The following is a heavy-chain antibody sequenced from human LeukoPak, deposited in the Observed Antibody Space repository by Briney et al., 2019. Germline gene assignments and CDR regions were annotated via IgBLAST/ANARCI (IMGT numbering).Heavy chain of an antibody. J-gene: IGHJ4*02. CDR2: ISHDGSES. V-gene: IGHV3-30*03. CDR3: ARDWGQRGVGATLAN. D-gene: IGHD1-26*01. Sequence: GGSLRLSCAASGFTFSSYGMYWVRQAPGKGLEWVSFISHDGSESFHTESVKGRFTISRDNFKNTVDLQVSGLKEEDTAVYYCARDWGQRGVGATLANWGQGTLVIVSS. CDR1: GFTFSSYG.